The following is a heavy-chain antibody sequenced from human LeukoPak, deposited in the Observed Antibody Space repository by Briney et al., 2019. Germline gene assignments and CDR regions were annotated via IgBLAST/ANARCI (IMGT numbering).Heavy chain of an antibody. D-gene: IGHD1-14*01. CDR1: GGSISSSSYY. V-gene: IGHV4-39*07. CDR3: ARDRKYYYHMDV. Sequence: SETLSLTCTVSGGSISSSSYYWGWIRQPPGKGLEWIGSIYHSGSTYYNPSLKSRVTISVDTSKNQFSLNLTSLTAADTAVYYCARDRKYYYHMDVWGKGTTVTVSS. CDR2: IYHSGST. J-gene: IGHJ6*03.